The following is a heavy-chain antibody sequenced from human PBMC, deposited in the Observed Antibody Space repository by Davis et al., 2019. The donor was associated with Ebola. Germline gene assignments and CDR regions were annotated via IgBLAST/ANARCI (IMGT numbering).Heavy chain of an antibody. J-gene: IGHJ4*02. CDR1: GGTFSSYA. CDR2: IIPIFGTA. D-gene: IGHD2-21*01. V-gene: IGHV1-69*13. Sequence: SVKVSCKASGGTFSSYAISWVRQAPGQGLEWMGGIIPIFGTANYAQKFQGRVTITADESTSTAHMELSSLRSEDTAVYYCARDSGAYCGGDCYWGYWGQGTLVTVSS. CDR3: ARDSGAYCGGDCYWGY.